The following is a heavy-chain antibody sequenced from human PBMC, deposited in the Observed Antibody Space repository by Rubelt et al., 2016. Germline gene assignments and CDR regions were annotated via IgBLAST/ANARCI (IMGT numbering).Heavy chain of an antibody. D-gene: IGHD3-10*01. J-gene: IGHJ4*02. CDR3: ARVGFYYDSGSYVD. CDR2: INPSGGST. Sequence: QVQLVQSGSELKKPGASVKVSCTASGYTFTSYSMHWVRQAPGHGLEWLGIINPSGGSTAYAQKFQGRVTMTRDKSTSTVYMDLSSLRCEDTAVYYCARVGFYYDSGSYVDWGQGTLVTVSS. V-gene: IGHV1-46*01. CDR1: GYTFTSYS.